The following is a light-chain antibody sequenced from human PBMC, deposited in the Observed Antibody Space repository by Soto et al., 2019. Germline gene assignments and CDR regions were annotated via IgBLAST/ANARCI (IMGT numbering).Light chain of an antibody. CDR2: EVS. CDR3: SSYTVSRSCV. J-gene: IGLJ1*01. V-gene: IGLV2-14*01. Sequence: QSVLTQPASVSGSPGQSITISCTGTSSDVGGYNYVSWYQQHPGKAPKLMIYEVSNRPSGVSNRFSGSKSGNTASLTISGLQAEDEADYYCSSYTVSRSCVFGTGTKVTVL. CDR1: SSDVGGYNY.